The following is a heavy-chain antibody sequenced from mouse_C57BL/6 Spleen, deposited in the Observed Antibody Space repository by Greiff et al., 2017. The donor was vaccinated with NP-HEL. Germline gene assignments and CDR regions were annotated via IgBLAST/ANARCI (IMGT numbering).Heavy chain of an antibody. CDR2: INPNYGNT. J-gene: IGHJ2*01. Sequence: EVQLQQSGLELVKPGASVKISCKASGYSFTDYNMNWVKQSNGKSLEWIGVINPNYGNTNYNQKFKGKATLTVDKSSSTAYMQLNSLTSEDSAVYYSASCYSNYGGYWGQGTTLTVSS. V-gene: IGHV1-39*01. D-gene: IGHD2-5*01. CDR3: ASCYSNYGGY. CDR1: GYSFTDYN.